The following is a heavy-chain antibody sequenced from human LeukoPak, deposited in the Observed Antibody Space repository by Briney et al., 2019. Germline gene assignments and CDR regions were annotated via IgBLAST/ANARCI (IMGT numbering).Heavy chain of an antibody. J-gene: IGHJ4*02. CDR1: GFTFSSYR. D-gene: IGHD6-13*01. Sequence: GGSLRLSCVASGFTFSSYRMNWVRQAPGKGLEWVSYISSSSKTIYYADPVKGRFTVSRDNAKNSLYLQMNSLRAEDTAVYYCARGLFPSSSNWYLAYWGQGTLVTVSS. V-gene: IGHV3-48*01. CDR2: ISSSSKTI. CDR3: ARGLFPSSSNWYLAY.